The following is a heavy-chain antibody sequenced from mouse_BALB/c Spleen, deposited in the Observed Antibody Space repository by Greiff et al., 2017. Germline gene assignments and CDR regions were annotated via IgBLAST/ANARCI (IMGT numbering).Heavy chain of an antibody. CDR3: ARDRDYRFSGFAY. V-gene: IGHV7-3*02. D-gene: IGHD2-14*01. CDR2: IRNNANGYTT. CDR1: GFTFTDYY. Sequence: EVQLVESGGGLVQPGGSLRLSCATSGFTFTDYYMSWVRQPPGKALEWLGFIRNNANGYTTEYSASVKGRFTISRDNSQSILYLQMNTLRAVDSATYYGARDRDYRFSGFAYWGQGTLVTVSA. J-gene: IGHJ3*01.